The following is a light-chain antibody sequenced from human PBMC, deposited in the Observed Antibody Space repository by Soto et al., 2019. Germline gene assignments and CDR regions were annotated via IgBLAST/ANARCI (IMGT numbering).Light chain of an antibody. J-gene: IGKJ3*01. V-gene: IGKV3-11*01. Sequence: IALTQSQGTLSLSPGERATLFCRASQSVSTDLAWYKQKPGQGPRLLIDDVSNRATDIPDRFSGSGSGTDFTLTISSLQPEDFAVYYCQQRTNWPPTFGPGTKVDIK. CDR2: DVS. CDR1: QSVSTD. CDR3: QQRTNWPPT.